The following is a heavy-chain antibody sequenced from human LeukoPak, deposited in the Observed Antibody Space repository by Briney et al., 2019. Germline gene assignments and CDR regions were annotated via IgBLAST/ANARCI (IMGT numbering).Heavy chain of an antibody. CDR1: GFTFSDYY. V-gene: IGHV3-11*06. CDR2: ISGSLVYT. D-gene: IGHD4/OR15-4a*01. J-gene: IGHJ5*01. CDR3: ARYGEYDFNS. Sequence: GGSLRLSCVGSGFTFSDYYMGWIRQAPGKGLEWVSYISGSLVYTNYAESVKGRFSISRDNAKNSLYLQMDSLRADDTALYYCARYGEYDFNSWGQGTLVTVSS.